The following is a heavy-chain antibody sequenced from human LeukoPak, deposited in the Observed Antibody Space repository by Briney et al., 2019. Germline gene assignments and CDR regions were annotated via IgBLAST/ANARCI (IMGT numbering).Heavy chain of an antibody. CDR1: GGSISSYY. V-gene: IGHV4-59*01. D-gene: IGHD4-17*01. J-gene: IGHJ4*02. CDR3: ARHPDGDEAYFDY. Sequence: MPSETLSLTCTVSGGSISSYYWSWIRQPPGRGLEWIGYIYYSGSTNYNPSLKSRVTISVDTSKNQFSLKLSSVTAADTAVYYCARHPDGDEAYFDYWGQGTLSPSPQ. CDR2: IYYSGST.